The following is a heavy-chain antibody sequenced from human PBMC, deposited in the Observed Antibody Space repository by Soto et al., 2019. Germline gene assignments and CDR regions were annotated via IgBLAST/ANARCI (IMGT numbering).Heavy chain of an antibody. V-gene: IGHV4-34*01. J-gene: IGHJ6*02. CDR2: INHSGST. CDR3: ARGWGARGQWLRGYYYGMDV. CDR1: GGSFSGYY. D-gene: IGHD6-19*01. Sequence: PSETLSLTCAVYGGSFSGYYWSWIRQPPGKGLEWIGEINHSGSTNYNPSLKSRVTISVDTSKNQFSLKLSSVTAADTAVYYCARGWGARGQWLRGYYYGMDVWGQGTTVTSP.